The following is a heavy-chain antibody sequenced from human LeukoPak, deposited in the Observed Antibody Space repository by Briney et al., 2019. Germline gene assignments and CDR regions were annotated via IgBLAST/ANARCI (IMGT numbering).Heavy chain of an antibody. J-gene: IGHJ6*03. CDR2: IYTSGST. Sequence: SQTLSLTCTVSGGSISSGSYYWSWIRQPAGKGLEWIGRIYTSGSTNYNPSLKSRVTISVDTSKNQFSLKLSSVTAADTAVYYCASSTVDFWSGYPTAYYYYMDVWGKGTTVTVSS. CDR1: GGSISSGSYY. D-gene: IGHD3-3*01. V-gene: IGHV4-61*02. CDR3: ASSTVDFWSGYPTAYYYYMDV.